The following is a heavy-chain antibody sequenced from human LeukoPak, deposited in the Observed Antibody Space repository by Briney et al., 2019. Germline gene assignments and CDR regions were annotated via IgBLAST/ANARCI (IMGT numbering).Heavy chain of an antibody. CDR1: GYTFTSYY. J-gene: IGHJ3*02. D-gene: IGHD4-17*01. V-gene: IGHV1-46*01. CDR3: ARDARLRRDAFDI. CDR2: INTSGGST. Sequence: ASVKLSCKASGYTFTSYYMHWVRHPPGQGLEWMGIINTSGGSTNYDHKFQGRVTITRDTYTSTDYMELTSLRAEDTAVYYCARDARLRRDAFDIWGQGTMVSVSS.